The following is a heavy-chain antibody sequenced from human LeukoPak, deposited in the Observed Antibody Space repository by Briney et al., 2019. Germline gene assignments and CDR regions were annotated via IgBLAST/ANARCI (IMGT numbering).Heavy chain of an antibody. CDR3: ARRFYGSGSYYESMANFYYYGMDV. V-gene: IGHV4-39*01. D-gene: IGHD3-10*01. CDR2: IYYSGST. J-gene: IGHJ6*02. Sequence: SETLSLTCAVYGGSFSGYYWGWIRQPPGKGLEWIGSIYYSGSTYYNPSLKSRVTISVDTSKNQFSLKLSSVTAADTAVYYCARRFYGSGSYYESMANFYYYGMDVWGQGTTVAVSS. CDR1: GGSFSGYY.